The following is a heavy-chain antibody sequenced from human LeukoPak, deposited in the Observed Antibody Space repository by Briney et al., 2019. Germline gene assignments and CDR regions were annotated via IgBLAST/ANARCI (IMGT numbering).Heavy chain of an antibody. CDR3: ARRDYDSSGYYLGY. J-gene: IGHJ4*02. D-gene: IGHD3-22*01. CDR2: ISSSSSTI. Sequence: PGGSLRLSRAASGFTFSSYSMNWVRQAPGKGREWGSYISSSSSTIYYADSVKGQFTISRDNAKNSLYLQMNSLRAEDTAVYYCARRDYDSSGYYLGYWGQGTLVTVSS. CDR1: GFTFSSYS. V-gene: IGHV3-48*04.